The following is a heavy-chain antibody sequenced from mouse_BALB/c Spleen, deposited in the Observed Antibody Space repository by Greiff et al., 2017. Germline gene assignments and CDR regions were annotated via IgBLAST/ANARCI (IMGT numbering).Heavy chain of an antibody. D-gene: IGHD1-1*01. Sequence: VKLMESGPGLVAPSQSLSITCTVSGFSLTSYGVHWVRQPPGKGLEWLGVIWAGGSTNYNSALMSRLSISKDNSKSQVFLKMNSLQTDDTAMYYCAYYGRFAYWGQGTLVTVSA. CDR2: IWAGGST. CDR3: AYYGRFAY. J-gene: IGHJ3*01. CDR1: GFSLTSYG. V-gene: IGHV2-9*02.